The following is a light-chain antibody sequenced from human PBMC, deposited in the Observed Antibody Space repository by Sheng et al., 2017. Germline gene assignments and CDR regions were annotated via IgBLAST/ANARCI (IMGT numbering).Light chain of an antibody. CDR2: DAS. J-gene: IGKJ4*01. V-gene: IGKV3D-20*01. CDR1: QRINSRY. CDR3: QQYERSPLT. Sequence: EIVLMQSPATLSLSPGERATLSCGASQRINSRYLAWYQQKPGLAPRLLIYDASSRATGIPDRFSGSGSGTDFTLTISRLEPEDFAVYYCQQYERSPLTFGGGTEGGHQT.